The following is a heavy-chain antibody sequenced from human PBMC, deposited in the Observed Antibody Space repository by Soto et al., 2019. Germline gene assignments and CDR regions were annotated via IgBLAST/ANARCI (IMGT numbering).Heavy chain of an antibody. J-gene: IGHJ4*02. V-gene: IGHV3-23*01. CDR2: ISAGGDGT. D-gene: IGHD1-26*01. CDR3: ADGGRYPYY. CDR1: GFSFSSYA. Sequence: EVQLLESGGDLVQPGGSLRLSSAASGFSFSSYAMGWVRQAPGKGLDWVSSISAGGDGTYYADSVKGRFTISRDNSKNTVYLQMTSLRADDTAVYYCADGGRYPYYWGPGTLVTVSS.